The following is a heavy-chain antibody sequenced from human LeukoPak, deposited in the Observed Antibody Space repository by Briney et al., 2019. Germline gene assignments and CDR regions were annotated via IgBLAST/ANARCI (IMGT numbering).Heavy chain of an antibody. CDR2: IYYSVST. V-gene: IGHV4-59*01. Sequence: PSETLSLTCTVSGGSLSNDYWSWIRQPPRKGLWRIGYIYYSVSTNYNPSPKGRVTISVDTSKNKFSLKLTSVTAADTAVYYCARRSDTSGWPYDYWGQGTLVTVSS. CDR1: GGSLSNDY. J-gene: IGHJ4*02. CDR3: ARRSDTSGWPYDY. D-gene: IGHD6-19*01.